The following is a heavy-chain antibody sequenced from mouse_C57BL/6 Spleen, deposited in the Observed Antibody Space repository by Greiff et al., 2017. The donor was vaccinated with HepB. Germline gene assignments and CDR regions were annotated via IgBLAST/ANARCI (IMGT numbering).Heavy chain of an antibody. CDR1: GYTFTDYE. D-gene: IGHD4-1*01. J-gene: IGHJ2*01. Sequence: QVQLQQSGAELVRPGASVTLSCKASGYTFTDYEMHWVKQTPVHGLEWIGAIDPETGGTAYNQKFKGKAILTADKSSSTAYMELRSLTSEDSAVYYCTRSPANWDGYFDYWGQGTTLTVSS. CDR2: IDPETGGT. V-gene: IGHV1-15*01. CDR3: TRSPANWDGYFDY.